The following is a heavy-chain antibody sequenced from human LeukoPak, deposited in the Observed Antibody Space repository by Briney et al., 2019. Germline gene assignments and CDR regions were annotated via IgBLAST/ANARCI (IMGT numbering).Heavy chain of an antibody. V-gene: IGHV3-21*01. Sequence: GGSLRLSCDASGFTFSRYSMNWVRQAPGKGLEWVSSISSSSNSIYYADSVKGRLTISRDNAKNSLYLQMNSLRAEDTALYYCARGLVLLDYFDYWGQGTPVTVSS. CDR3: ARGLVLLDYFDY. CDR1: GFTFSRYS. J-gene: IGHJ4*02. CDR2: ISSSSNSI. D-gene: IGHD3-9*01.